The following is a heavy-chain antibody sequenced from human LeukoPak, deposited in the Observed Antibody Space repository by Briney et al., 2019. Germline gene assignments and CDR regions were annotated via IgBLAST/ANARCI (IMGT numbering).Heavy chain of an antibody. Sequence: PSETLSLTCTVSGGSISTYYWSWIRQPPGKGLEWIGYIYYSGNTNYNPSLKTRVSISVDTSMIQFSLTLTSVTAADTAVYYCARAGHYMIRGLAPLDLWGRGTLVTVSS. J-gene: IGHJ2*01. CDR1: GGSISTYY. D-gene: IGHD3-10*01. CDR3: ARAGHYMIRGLAPLDL. CDR2: IYYSGNT. V-gene: IGHV4-59*13.